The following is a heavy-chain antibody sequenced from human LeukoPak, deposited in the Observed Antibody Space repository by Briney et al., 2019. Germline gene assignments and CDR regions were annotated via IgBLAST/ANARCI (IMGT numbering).Heavy chain of an antibody. Sequence: SQTLSLTCAVSGGSISSGGYSWSWIRQPPGKGLEWIGYIYHSGSTYYNPSLKSRVTISVDRSKNQFSLKLSSVTAADTAVYYCASGGNAFDIWGQGTLVTVSS. D-gene: IGHD3-16*01. CDR3: ASGGNAFDI. CDR2: IYHSGST. V-gene: IGHV4-30-2*01. J-gene: IGHJ3*02. CDR1: GGSISSGGYS.